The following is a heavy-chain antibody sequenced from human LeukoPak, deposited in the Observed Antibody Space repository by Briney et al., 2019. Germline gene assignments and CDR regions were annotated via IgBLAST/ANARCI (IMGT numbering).Heavy chain of an antibody. V-gene: IGHV3-48*01. Sequence: GGSLRLSCAASGFTFSSYAMNWVRQAPGKGLEWVSYISSSGTTIYSADFVRGRFTISRDNVKNSLYLQMNSLRAEDTAVYYCARDNGDGYNPNWGFDYWGQGTLVTVSS. CDR2: ISSSGTTI. CDR1: GFTFSSYA. CDR3: ARDNGDGYNPNWGFDY. J-gene: IGHJ4*02. D-gene: IGHD5-24*01.